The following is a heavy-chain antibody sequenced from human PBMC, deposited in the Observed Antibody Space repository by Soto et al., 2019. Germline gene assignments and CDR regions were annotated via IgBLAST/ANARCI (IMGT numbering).Heavy chain of an antibody. V-gene: IGHV3-23*01. D-gene: IGHD2-2*01. CDR2: ISGSGGST. J-gene: IGHJ4*02. CDR3: AKIIRQLPFFDY. CDR1: GFTFSSYA. Sequence: GGALRLSCAASGFTFSSYAMSWVRRAPGKGLEWVSAISGSGGSTYYADSVKGRFTISRDNSKNTLYLQMNSLRAEDTAVYYCAKIIRQLPFFDYWGQGTLVTVSS.